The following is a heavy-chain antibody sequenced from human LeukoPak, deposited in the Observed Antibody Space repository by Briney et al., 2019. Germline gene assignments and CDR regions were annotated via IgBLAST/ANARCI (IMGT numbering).Heavy chain of an antibody. D-gene: IGHD4-11*01. V-gene: IGHV1-2*02. CDR2: INPKSGST. CDR3: ARGFYDYSNPEDY. Sequence: ASVKVSCKASGYTFADYYIHWVRQAPGQGLEWMGWINPKSGSTNYAQKFQGRVTMTRDTSISTGYMEVSRLRPDDTAVFYCARGFYDYSNPEDYWGQGTLVTVSS. J-gene: IGHJ4*02. CDR1: GYTFADYY.